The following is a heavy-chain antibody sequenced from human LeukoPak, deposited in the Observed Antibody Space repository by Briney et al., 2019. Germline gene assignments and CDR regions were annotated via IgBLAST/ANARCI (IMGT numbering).Heavy chain of an antibody. D-gene: IGHD3-10*01. Sequence: GSLRLSCAASGFTFSNYNMNWVRQPPGKGLQWVSYISSGSNIIYYADSVKGRFTISRDNAKNSLFLQMNSLRAEDTAVYYCARDFAREFTIDYWGQGTLVTVSS. J-gene: IGHJ4*02. CDR1: GFTFSNYN. V-gene: IGHV3-48*01. CDR3: ARDFAREFTIDY. CDR2: ISSGSNII.